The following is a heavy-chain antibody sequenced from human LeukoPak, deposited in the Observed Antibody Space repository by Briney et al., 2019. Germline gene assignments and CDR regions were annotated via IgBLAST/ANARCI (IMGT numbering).Heavy chain of an antibody. Sequence: ASVKVSCKASGYILTAYYMQWVRQAPGQGLEWMGWINPNSGVTNYAQKFQGRVTMTRDTSISTAYMELSRLRSDDTAVYYCARDLSGDHFDYWGQGTLVTVSS. CDR1: GYILTAYY. J-gene: IGHJ4*02. D-gene: IGHD3-10*01. V-gene: IGHV1-2*02. CDR2: INPNSGVT. CDR3: ARDLSGDHFDY.